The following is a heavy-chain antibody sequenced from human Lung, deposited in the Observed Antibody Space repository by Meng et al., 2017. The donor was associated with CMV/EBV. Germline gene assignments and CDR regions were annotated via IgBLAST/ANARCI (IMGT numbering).Heavy chain of an antibody. Sequence: GESLKISCAASGFTFRTYAMNWVRQAPGKGLEWVALIWYDGSNENYADSAKGRFTISRDNSKSTLYLQMNSLRAEDTAVYYCAKGTNYDFGRGYDRNLFAYWGQGNPV. CDR3: AKGTNYDFGRGYDRNLFAY. D-gene: IGHD3-3*01. J-gene: IGHJ4*02. V-gene: IGHV3-33*06. CDR2: IWYDGSNE. CDR1: GFTFRTYA.